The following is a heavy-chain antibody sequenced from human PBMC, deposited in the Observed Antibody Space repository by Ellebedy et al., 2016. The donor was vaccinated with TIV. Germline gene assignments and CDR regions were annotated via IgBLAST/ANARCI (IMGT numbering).Heavy chain of an antibody. CDR3: ARELAAAGFFDY. Sequence: GESLKISCAASGFTFSSYSMNWVRQAPGKGLEWVSSISSSNHYIYYADSVKGRFTISRDSAKNSLYLQMNSLRAEDTAVFYCARELAAAGFFDYWGQGTLVTVSS. D-gene: IGHD6-13*01. CDR2: ISSSNHYI. V-gene: IGHV3-21*01. J-gene: IGHJ4*02. CDR1: GFTFSSYS.